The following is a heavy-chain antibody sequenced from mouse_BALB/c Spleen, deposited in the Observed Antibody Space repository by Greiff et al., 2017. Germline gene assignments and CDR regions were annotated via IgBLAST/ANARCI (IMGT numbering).Heavy chain of an antibody. CDR1: GFNIKDTY. Sequence: EVKLVESGAELVKPGASVKLSCTASGFNIKDTYMHWVKQRPEQGLEWIGRIDPANGNTKYDPKFQGKATITADTSSNTAYLQLSSLTSEDTAVYYCARDGNYVDWYFDVRGAGTTVTVSS. CDR3: ARDGNYVDWYFDV. V-gene: IGHV14-3*02. J-gene: IGHJ1*01. CDR2: IDPANGNT. D-gene: IGHD2-1*01.